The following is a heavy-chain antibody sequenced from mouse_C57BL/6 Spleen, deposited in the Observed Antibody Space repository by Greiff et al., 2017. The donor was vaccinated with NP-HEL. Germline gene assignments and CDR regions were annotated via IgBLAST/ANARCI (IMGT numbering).Heavy chain of an antibody. Sequence: VQLKESGGGLVKPGGSLRLSCVASGFTFSDYGMHWVRQAPEKGLEWVAYISSGSSTIHYADTVKGRFTISRDNAKNTLFLQMTSLRAEDTAMYYCARLFYAMDYWGKGTSVTVSS. V-gene: IGHV5-17*01. CDR1: GFTFSDYG. CDR2: ISSGSSTI. J-gene: IGHJ4*01. CDR3: ARLFYAMDY.